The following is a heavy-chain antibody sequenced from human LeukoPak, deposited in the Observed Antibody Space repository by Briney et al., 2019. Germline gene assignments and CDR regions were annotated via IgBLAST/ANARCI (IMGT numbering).Heavy chain of an antibody. Sequence: PSETLSLTCTVSGGSISSYYWNWIRQPPGKGLEWIGYIYYSGSTNYNPSLKSRVTISVDTSKNQFSLRLSSVTAADTAVYYWARLQGGGSYRNFDYWGQGTLVTVSS. J-gene: IGHJ4*02. CDR1: GGSISSYY. D-gene: IGHD3-16*02. CDR2: IYYSGST. CDR3: ARLQGGGSYRNFDY. V-gene: IGHV4-59*01.